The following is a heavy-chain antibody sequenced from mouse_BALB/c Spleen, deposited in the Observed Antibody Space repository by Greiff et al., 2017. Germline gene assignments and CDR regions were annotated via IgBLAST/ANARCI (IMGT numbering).Heavy chain of an antibody. CDR1: GYAFTNYL. J-gene: IGHJ3*01. CDR2: INPGSGGT. CDR3: ARSGGGKAWFAY. Sequence: QVQLQQSGAELVRPGTSVKVSCKASGYAFTNYLIEWVKQRPGQGLEWIGVINPGSGGTNYNEKFKGKATLTADKSSSTAYMQLSSLTSDDSAVYFWARSGGGKAWFAYWGQGTLVTVSA. V-gene: IGHV1-54*01. D-gene: IGHD2-1*01.